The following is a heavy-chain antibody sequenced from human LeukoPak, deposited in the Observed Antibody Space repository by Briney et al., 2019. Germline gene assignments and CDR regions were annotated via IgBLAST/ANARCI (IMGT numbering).Heavy chain of an antibody. CDR3: ARHGGHYFDF. CDR2: ILHGGST. CDR1: GGSFRGYY. J-gene: IGHJ4*02. V-gene: IGHV4-34*12. Sequence: PSETLSLTCAVYGGSFRGYYWSWIRQPPGKGLEWIGQILHGGSTTYNPSLESRVTISGDTSKNQFSLNLRSVTAADTAVYYCARHGGHYFDFWGQGILVTVSS. D-gene: IGHD3-16*01.